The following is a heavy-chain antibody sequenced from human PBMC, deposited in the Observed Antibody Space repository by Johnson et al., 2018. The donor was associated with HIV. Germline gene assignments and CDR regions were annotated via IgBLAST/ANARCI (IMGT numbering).Heavy chain of an antibody. Sequence: VQLVESGGGVAQPGRSLRLSCTASGYTFSGYGMHWVRQAPGKGLEWLAVIWKDGKTKYYADSVKGRFSISRDDSRSTLYVQMSSLRAEDTAVYYCARDGGYSYFAFDMWGQGTMVTVSS. D-gene: IGHD5-18*01. CDR1: GYTFSGYG. V-gene: IGHV3-33*01. J-gene: IGHJ3*02. CDR3: ARDGGYSYFAFDM. CDR2: IWKDGKTK.